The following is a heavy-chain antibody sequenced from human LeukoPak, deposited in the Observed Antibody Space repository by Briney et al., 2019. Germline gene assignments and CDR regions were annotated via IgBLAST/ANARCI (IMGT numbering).Heavy chain of an antibody. CDR1: GFTLGTYD. Sequence: GGSLRLSCAASGFTLGTYDMYWVRQAPGKGLECVSSISRSGGSTYYADSVKGRFTISRDNSKNTLYLQMSSLRADDTAVYYCSKKGQSEDYGKPGWGQGTLVTVSS. J-gene: IGHJ4*02. D-gene: IGHD4-17*01. CDR2: ISRSGGST. CDR3: SKKGQSEDYGKPG. V-gene: IGHV3-23*01.